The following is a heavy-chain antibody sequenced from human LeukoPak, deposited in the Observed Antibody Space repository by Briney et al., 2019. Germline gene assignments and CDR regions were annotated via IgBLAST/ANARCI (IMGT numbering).Heavy chain of an antibody. CDR2: IKRKSDGGAT. CDR1: GFTFSNAW. J-gene: IGHJ3*02. CDR3: TTEGGVWGYHALDI. D-gene: IGHD3-16*01. Sequence: GGSLGLSCAASGFTFSNAWMSWVRQAPGKGLEWVGRIKRKSDGGATDFAAPVKGRFTISRDESQNTVYLQMNSLKTEDTAVYYCTTEGGVWGYHALDIWGQGTMVTVSS. V-gene: IGHV3-15*01.